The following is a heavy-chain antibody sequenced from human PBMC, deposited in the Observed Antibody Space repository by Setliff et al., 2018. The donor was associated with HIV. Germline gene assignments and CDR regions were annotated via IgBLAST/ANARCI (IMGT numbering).Heavy chain of an antibody. V-gene: IGHV3-23*01. CDR1: GFTFSSYG. Sequence: PGGSLRLSCAASGFTFSSYGTSWVRQAPGKGLEWVSVISGSGISTNYADSVKGRFTISRDNSKNTLYLQMNSLRAEDTAVYYCAKGRLSRGVIPYYFDYWGQGTLVTVSS. D-gene: IGHD3-10*01. J-gene: IGHJ4*02. CDR2: ISGSGIST. CDR3: AKGRLSRGVIPYYFDY.